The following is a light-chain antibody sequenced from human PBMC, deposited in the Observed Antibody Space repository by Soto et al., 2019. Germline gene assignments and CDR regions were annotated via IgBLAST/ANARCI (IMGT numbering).Light chain of an antibody. V-gene: IGLV1-40*01. J-gene: IGLJ3*02. CDR3: QSYDSRLSGWV. Sequence: QSVLTQPPSVSGAPGQRVTISCTGSSSNIGAGYDVHWYQQLPGAPPKLLIYRNTNRPSGVPDRFSGSKSGTSASLAITGLQAEDESDYYCQSYDSRLSGWVFGGGTEVTVL. CDR1: SSNIGAGYD. CDR2: RNT.